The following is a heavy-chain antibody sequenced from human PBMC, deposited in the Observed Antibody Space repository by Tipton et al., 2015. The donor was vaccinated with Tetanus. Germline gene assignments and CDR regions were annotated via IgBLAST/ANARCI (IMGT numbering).Heavy chain of an antibody. CDR3: AREGPGAMAYGGFDY. Sequence: QVQLVQSGAEVKKPGASVKVSCKASGYTFTGYYMHWVRQAPGQGLEWMGWINPNSGGTNYAQKFQGRVTMTRDTSISTAYMGLSRLRSDDTAVYYCAREGPGAMAYGGFDYWGQGTLVTVSS. CDR1: GYTFTGYY. D-gene: IGHD1-26*01. CDR2: INPNSGGT. J-gene: IGHJ4*02. V-gene: IGHV1-2*02.